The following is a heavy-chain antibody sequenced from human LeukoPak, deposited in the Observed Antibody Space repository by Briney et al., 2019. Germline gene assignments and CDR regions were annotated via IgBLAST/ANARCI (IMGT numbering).Heavy chain of an antibody. Sequence: GASVKVSCKASGGTFSSYAISWVRQAPGQGLEWMGGIIPIFGTANYAQKFQGRVTITADKSTSTAYMELSSLRSEDTAVYYCARCARQYPPIGYYYYYIDVWGKGTTVTVSS. CDR3: ARCARQYPPIGYYYYYIDV. V-gene: IGHV1-69*06. D-gene: IGHD2-2*01. CDR2: IIPIFGTA. CDR1: GGTFSSYA. J-gene: IGHJ6*03.